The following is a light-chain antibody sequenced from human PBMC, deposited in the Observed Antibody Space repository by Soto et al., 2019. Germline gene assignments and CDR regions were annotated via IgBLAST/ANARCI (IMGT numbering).Light chain of an antibody. Sequence: QSALTQPASVSGSPGQSVTISCTGPRSDIGDSNFISWYQHSPGKAPRLLFYEVNNRPSGVSKRFSGSKAGNTASLTISGLLDDDEADYFCASFRSGTILVFGSGTKVTVL. CDR3: ASFRSGTILV. CDR1: RSDIGDSNF. CDR2: EVN. V-gene: IGLV2-14*01. J-gene: IGLJ1*01.